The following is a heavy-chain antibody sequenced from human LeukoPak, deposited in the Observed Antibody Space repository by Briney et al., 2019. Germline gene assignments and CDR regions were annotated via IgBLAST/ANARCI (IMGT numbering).Heavy chain of an antibody. D-gene: IGHD1-20*01. CDR3: AKSAYNWDY. Sequence: GGSLRLSCAASGFTFSDYYMSWIRQAPGKGLEWVAVISYDGSNKYYADSVKGRFTISRDNSKNTLYLQMNSLRAEDTAVYYCAKSAYNWDYWGQGTLVTVSS. CDR2: ISYDGSNK. V-gene: IGHV3-30*18. CDR1: GFTFSDYY. J-gene: IGHJ4*02.